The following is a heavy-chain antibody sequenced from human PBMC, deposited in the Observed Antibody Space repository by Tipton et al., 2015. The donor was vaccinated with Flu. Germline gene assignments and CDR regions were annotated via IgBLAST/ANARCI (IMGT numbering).Heavy chain of an antibody. CDR3: ARGSLASNFDC. Sequence: GLVKPSQTLSLTCAISGDSVSSNSAAWNWIRQSPSRGLEWLGRTYYTSKWNSDYAVAVRGRITVNPDTSKNQFSLHLNSVTPEDTGIYYCARGSLASNFDCWGPGKPGHRLL. J-gene: IGHJ4*02. CDR1: GDSVSSNSAA. CDR2: TYYTSKWNS. V-gene: IGHV6-1*01.